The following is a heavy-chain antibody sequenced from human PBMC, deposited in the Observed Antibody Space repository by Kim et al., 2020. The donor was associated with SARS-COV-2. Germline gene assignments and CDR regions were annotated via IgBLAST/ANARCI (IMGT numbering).Heavy chain of an antibody. Sequence: GGSLRLSCEASGFSFGDYAMHWVRQAPGKGLEWVAIIWHDGGTKSYADSVKGRFTISRANSKHTLYLQMNSLSAEDTAVYFCARGPKLFYYATGTELGYLDPWGQGTLVTVSS. J-gene: IGHJ5*02. D-gene: IGHD2-2*01. CDR1: GFSFGDYA. CDR2: IWHDGGTK. V-gene: IGHV3-33*01. CDR3: ARGPKLFYYATGTELGYLDP.